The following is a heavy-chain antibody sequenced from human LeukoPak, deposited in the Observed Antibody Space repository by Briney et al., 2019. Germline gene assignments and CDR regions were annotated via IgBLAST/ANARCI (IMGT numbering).Heavy chain of an antibody. CDR1: GFSFSKYG. CDR2: FSVRSGASP. J-gene: IGHJ4*02. V-gene: IGHV3-23*01. CDR3: ANASSTHCFDY. Sequence: GGALRLSCAASGFSFSKYGMSWFRQAPGKERDGVSSFSVRSGASPHYADYVKGRFSISRDNSKNTLYLQMNSPRAEDTAVYYCANASSTHCFDYWGQGTLVTVSS. D-gene: IGHD2-2*01.